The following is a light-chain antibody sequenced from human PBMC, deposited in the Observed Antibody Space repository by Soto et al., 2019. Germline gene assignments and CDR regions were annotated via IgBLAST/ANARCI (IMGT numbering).Light chain of an antibody. CDR1: QSISIW. CDR3: QQYNNYFRT. CDR2: KAS. J-gene: IGKJ1*01. Sequence: DIQMTQSPSTLSASVGDRVTITCRASQSISIWLAWYQQKPGRAPKLLIYKASSLESGVPSRFSGSGSGTKFTLTISSLQPDDFASYYCQQYNNYFRTFGQGNKVDNK. V-gene: IGKV1-5*03.